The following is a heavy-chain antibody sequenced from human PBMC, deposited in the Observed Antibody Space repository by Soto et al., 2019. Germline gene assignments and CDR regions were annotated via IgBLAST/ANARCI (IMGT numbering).Heavy chain of an antibody. CDR1: GGSISSGDYY. V-gene: IGHV4-30-4*01. CDR2: IYYSGST. D-gene: IGHD2-15*01. J-gene: IGHJ6*02. Sequence: SETLSLTCTVSGGSISSGDYYWSWIRQPPGKGLEWIGYIYYSGSTYYNPSLKSRVTISVDTSKNQFSLKLSSVTAADTAVYYCVRAATGYYYGMDVWGQGTTVTVSS. CDR3: VRAATGYYYGMDV.